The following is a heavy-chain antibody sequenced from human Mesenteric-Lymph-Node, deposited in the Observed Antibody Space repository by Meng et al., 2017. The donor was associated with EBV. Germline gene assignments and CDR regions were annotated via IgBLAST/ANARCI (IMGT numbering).Heavy chain of an antibody. Sequence: QGSGPGMGNPSDTLSRTCHVSGGSISSSSYYWGWIRPPPGKGLEWIGSIYYSGTTYYNPSLKSRIIISEDTSKNQFFLKLSSVTAADTAVYYCARGGRFCRSTGCYTIWFDPWGQGTLVTVSS. V-gene: IGHV4-39*07. CDR3: ARGGRFCRSTGCYTIWFDP. D-gene: IGHD2-2*02. CDR1: GGSISSSSYY. CDR2: IYYSGTT. J-gene: IGHJ5*02.